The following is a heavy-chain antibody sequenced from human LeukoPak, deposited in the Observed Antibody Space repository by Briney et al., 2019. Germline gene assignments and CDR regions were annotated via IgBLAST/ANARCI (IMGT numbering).Heavy chain of an antibody. D-gene: IGHD3-10*01. V-gene: IGHV1-46*01. CDR3: ARSSTNMVLYYFDF. Sequence: GASVKVSCKASGYTFTSYYMHWVRQAPGEGLEWMGIINPSGGSTSYAQKFQGRVTMTRDTFTSTVYMELSSLRADDTAIYYCARSSTNMVLYYFDFWGQGTLVPVSS. CDR1: GYTFTSYY. CDR2: INPSGGST. J-gene: IGHJ4*02.